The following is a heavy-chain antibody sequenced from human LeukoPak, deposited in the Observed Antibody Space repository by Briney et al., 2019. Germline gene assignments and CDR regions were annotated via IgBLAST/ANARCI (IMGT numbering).Heavy chain of an antibody. CDR3: AREGMDTANFDY. CDR1: GYTFTDYA. Sequence: GASVKVSCKASGYTFTDYAMNWVRQAPGQGLEWMGWINPNSGGTNYAQKFQGRVTMTRDTSISTAYMELSRLRSDDTAVYYCAREGMDTANFDYWGQGTLVTVSS. D-gene: IGHD5-18*01. J-gene: IGHJ4*02. V-gene: IGHV1-2*02. CDR2: INPNSGGT.